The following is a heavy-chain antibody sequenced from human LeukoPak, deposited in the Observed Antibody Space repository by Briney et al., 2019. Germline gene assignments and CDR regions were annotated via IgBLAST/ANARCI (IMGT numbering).Heavy chain of an antibody. CDR2: ISYDGSNK. V-gene: IGHV3-30*18. CDR1: GFTFSSYG. CDR3: AKAGSSSSIDY. Sequence: QPGGSLRLSCAASGFTFSSYGMHWVRQAPGKGLEWVAVISYDGSNKYYADSVKGRFTISRDNSKNTLYLQMNSLRAEDTAVYYCAKAGSSSSIDYWGQGTLVTVSS. J-gene: IGHJ4*02. D-gene: IGHD6-6*01.